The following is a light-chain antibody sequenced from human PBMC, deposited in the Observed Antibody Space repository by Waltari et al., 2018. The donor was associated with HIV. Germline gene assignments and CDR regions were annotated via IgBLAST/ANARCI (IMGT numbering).Light chain of an antibody. CDR1: QSISSY. Sequence: DIQMTQSPSSLSASVGARVTITCRASQSISSYLNGYQQKPVKAPKLLIYAASSLQSGVPSRFSGSGSGTDFTLTISSLQPEDFATYYCQQSYSTPYTFGQGTKLEIK. CDR3: QQSYSTPYT. J-gene: IGKJ2*01. V-gene: IGKV1-39*01. CDR2: AAS.